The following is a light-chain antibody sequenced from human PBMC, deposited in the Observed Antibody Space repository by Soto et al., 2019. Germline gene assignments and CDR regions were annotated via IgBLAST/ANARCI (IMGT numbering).Light chain of an antibody. J-gene: IGKJ5*01. CDR1: QSVSSN. CDR3: QQYNNWPIT. V-gene: IGKV3-15*01. CDR2: GAS. Sequence: TQSPATLSVSPGERATLSCRASQSVSSNLAWYQQKPGQAPRLLIYGASTRATGIPAKFSGGGSGTEFTLTISSLQSEDFAIYYCQQYNNWPITFGQGTRLENK.